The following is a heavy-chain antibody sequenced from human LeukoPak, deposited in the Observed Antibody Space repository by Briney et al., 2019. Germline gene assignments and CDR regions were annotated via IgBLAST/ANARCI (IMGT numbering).Heavy chain of an antibody. CDR2: ISYDERNK. D-gene: IGHD6-13*01. CDR3: AKDGFVAATGDFDY. J-gene: IGHJ4*02. CDR1: GFTFSSYA. V-gene: IGHV3-30*04. Sequence: GRSLRLSCAASGFTFSSYAMHWVRQAPGKGLEWVAVISYDERNKYYADSVKGRFTTSRDNAKNTLYLQMNSLRAEDTAIYFCAKDGFVAATGDFDYWGQGTLVTVSS.